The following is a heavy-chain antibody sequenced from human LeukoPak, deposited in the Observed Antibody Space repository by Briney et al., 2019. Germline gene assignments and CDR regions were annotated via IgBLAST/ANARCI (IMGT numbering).Heavy chain of an antibody. D-gene: IGHD1-26*01. V-gene: IGHV4-34*01. CDR3: ARGRLGATIQGYRY. CDR2: INHSGST. J-gene: IGHJ4*02. CDR1: GGSFSGYY. Sequence: SETLSLTCAVYGGSFSGYYWSWIRQPPGKGLEWIGEINHSGSTNYNSSLKSRVTISVDTSKNQFSLKLSSVTAADTAVYYCARGRLGATIQGYRYWGQGTLVTVSS.